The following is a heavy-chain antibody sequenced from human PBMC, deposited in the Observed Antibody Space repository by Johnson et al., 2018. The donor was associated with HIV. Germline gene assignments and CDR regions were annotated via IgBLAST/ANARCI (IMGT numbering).Heavy chain of an antibody. V-gene: IGHV3-33*06. D-gene: IGHD1-1*01. Sequence: VHLVESGGGVVQPGRSLRLSCAASGYTFSSYGMHWVRQAPGKELEWLAVTWYDGSNKYYADSVKGRFTISRDSSKNTLYLQMNSRRTDDTAVYYCGKEKLERGAGDAFDIWGQGTMVTVSS. CDR1: GYTFSSYG. J-gene: IGHJ3*02. CDR2: TWYDGSNK. CDR3: GKEKLERGAGDAFDI.